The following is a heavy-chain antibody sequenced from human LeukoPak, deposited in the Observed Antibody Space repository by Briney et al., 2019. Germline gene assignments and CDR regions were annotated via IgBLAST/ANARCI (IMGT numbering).Heavy chain of an antibody. V-gene: IGHV3-23*01. CDR1: GFTFSSYA. D-gene: IGHD5-18*01. CDR2: ISGSGGST. CDR3: AREGSYSYGASDAFDI. Sequence: GGSLRLSCAASGFTFSSYAINWVRQAPGKGLEWVSAISGSGGSTYYADSVKGRFTISRDNAKNSLYLQMNSLRAEDTAVYYCAREGSYSYGASDAFDIWGQGTMVTVSS. J-gene: IGHJ3*02.